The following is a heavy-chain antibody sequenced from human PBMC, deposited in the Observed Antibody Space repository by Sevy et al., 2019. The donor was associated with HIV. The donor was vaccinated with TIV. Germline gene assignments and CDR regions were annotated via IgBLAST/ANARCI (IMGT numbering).Heavy chain of an antibody. CDR3: ARRPARGPYYFDY. J-gene: IGHJ4*02. V-gene: IGHV4-39*01. CDR1: GGSISSSSYY. Sequence: SETLSLTCTVSGGSISSSSYYWGWIRQPPGKGLEWMGSIYYSGSTYYNPSLKSRVTISVDTSKNQFSLKLSSVTAADTALYYCARRPARGPYYFDYWGQGTLVTVSS. CDR2: IYYSGST.